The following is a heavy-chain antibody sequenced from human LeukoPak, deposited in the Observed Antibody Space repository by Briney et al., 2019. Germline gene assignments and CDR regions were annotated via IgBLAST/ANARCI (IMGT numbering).Heavy chain of an antibody. CDR2: ISGTDDST. CDR3: AKGGIAARLTDY. J-gene: IGHJ4*02. CDR1: GFTFSNHA. V-gene: IGHV3-23*01. D-gene: IGHD6-6*01. Sequence: SGGSLRLSCAASGFTFSNHAMSWVRQAPGKGLEWVSVISGTDDSTYYPDSVKGRFTISRDTSKNTLFLQMNSLRAEDTALYYCAKGGIAARLTDYWGQGTLVTVSS.